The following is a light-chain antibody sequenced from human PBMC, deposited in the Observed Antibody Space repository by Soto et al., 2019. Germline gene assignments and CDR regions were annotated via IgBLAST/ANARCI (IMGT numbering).Light chain of an antibody. CDR3: QQYNSWPLT. CDR2: DAS. Sequence: EIVLTRSPATLSVSPGERATLSFRASQSINSNLAWYQQKPGQAPRLLIFDASNRADGTPARFSGGGSGTDFTLTITSLQSEDVAVYYCQQYNSWPLTFGGGTKVDIK. V-gene: IGKV3-15*01. CDR1: QSINSN. J-gene: IGKJ4*01.